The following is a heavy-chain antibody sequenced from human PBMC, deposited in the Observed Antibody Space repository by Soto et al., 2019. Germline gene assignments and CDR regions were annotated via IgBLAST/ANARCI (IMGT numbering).Heavy chain of an antibody. J-gene: IGHJ6*03. CDR1: GFTFSNYA. CDR2: ISSNGVGT. Sequence: EVQLVESGGGLVQPGGSLRLSCAASGFTFSNYAMDWVRQAPGKVLEYVSGISSNGVGTYYANSVKDRFTISRDNSKNTLNLQMGSLRAEDMAVYYCARREQSDYYYMDVWGKGTSVTVSS. CDR3: ARREQSDYYYMDV. V-gene: IGHV3-64*01. D-gene: IGHD6-19*01.